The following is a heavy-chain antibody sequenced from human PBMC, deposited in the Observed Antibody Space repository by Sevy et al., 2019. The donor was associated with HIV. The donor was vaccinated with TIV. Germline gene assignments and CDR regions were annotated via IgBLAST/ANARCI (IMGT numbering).Heavy chain of an antibody. J-gene: IGHJ3*01. D-gene: IGHD3-22*01. Sequence: GGSLRLSCAASGFDFSTYDMHWVRQAPGKGLEWVAFISFDGSDKWYVDSVKGRFTISRDNSKNTLYVQMNTLRDEDTAVYYCAKRERSYYDSSGNYTAFDVWGQGTSATFSS. CDR2: ISFDGSDK. V-gene: IGHV3-33*03. CDR3: AKRERSYYDSSGNYTAFDV. CDR1: GFDFSTYD.